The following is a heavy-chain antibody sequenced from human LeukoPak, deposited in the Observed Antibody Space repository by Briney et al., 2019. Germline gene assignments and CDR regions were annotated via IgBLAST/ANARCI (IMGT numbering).Heavy chain of an antibody. CDR1: GGSISSSNW. CDR2: IYHSGST. V-gene: IGHV4-4*02. D-gene: IGHD3-10*01. J-gene: IGHJ3*02. CDR3: ARDNSGSGSPGAFDI. Sequence: SETLSLTCAVAGGSISSSNWWSWVRQPPGKGLEWIGEIYHSGSTNYNPSLKRRVTISVAKSKNQFSLKLSSVTAADTAVYSCARDNSGSGSPGAFDIWGQGPMVTVSS.